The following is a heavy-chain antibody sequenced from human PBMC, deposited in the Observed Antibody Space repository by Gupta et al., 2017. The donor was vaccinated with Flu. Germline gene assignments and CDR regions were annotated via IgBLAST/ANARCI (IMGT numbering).Heavy chain of an antibody. CDR1: GFTFSSYW. CDR3: ATSRTFDY. J-gene: IGHJ4*02. D-gene: IGHD1-7*01. V-gene: IGHV3-74*01. Sequence: EVQLVESGGGLVQPGGSLRLSCAASGFTFSSYWMHWVRQPPGKGLVWVSRINSEGTRTSYADSVKGRVTISRENAKNTMYLKLNSLRAEDTAVYYVATSRTFDYGGQVTLVTVYS. CDR2: INSEGTRT.